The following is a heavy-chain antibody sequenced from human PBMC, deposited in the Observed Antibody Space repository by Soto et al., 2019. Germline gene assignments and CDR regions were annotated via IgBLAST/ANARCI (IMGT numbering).Heavy chain of an antibody. D-gene: IGHD6-13*01. J-gene: IGHJ3*02. V-gene: IGHV3-74*01. Sequence: PGGSLRLSCAASGFTFSSYWMHWVRQAPGKGLVWVSHINIDGSTTAYADSVKGRFTISRDNAKNTLYLQMNSLRAEDTAVYYWARDSDSSSWYWRAAFDIWGQGTMVTVSS. CDR1: GFTFSSYW. CDR2: INIDGSTT. CDR3: ARDSDSSSWYWRAAFDI.